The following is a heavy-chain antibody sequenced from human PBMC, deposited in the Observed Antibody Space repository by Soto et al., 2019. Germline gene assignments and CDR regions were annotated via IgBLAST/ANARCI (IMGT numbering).Heavy chain of an antibody. D-gene: IGHD3-3*01. J-gene: IGHJ3*01. CDR1: GFSLSTSGVG. CDR2: ISWNYDK. V-gene: IGHV2-5*01. CDR3: AHRSFAKDAFDV. Sequence: QITLKESGPPLVKPTQTLTLTCTFSGFSLSTSGVGVGWIRQPPATALEWLALISWNYDKHYSPSLKSRLTSAKYTSKSKVVVTMTNMDTVDTATYDGAHRSFAKDAFDVCSQGTMVTVSS.